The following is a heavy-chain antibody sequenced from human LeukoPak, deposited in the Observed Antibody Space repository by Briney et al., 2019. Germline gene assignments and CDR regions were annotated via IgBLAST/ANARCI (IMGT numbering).Heavy chain of an antibody. V-gene: IGHV3-23*01. J-gene: IGHJ4*02. CDR1: GFTFSSYA. CDR2: ISGSGGST. CDR3: ARAKGRGDYVHRFDY. D-gene: IGHD4-17*01. Sequence: PGGSLRLSCAASGFTFSSYAMSWVRQAPGKGLEWVSAISGSGGSTYYADSAKGRFTISRDNAKNSLYLQMNSLRAEDTALYYCARAKGRGDYVHRFDYWGQGTLVTVSS.